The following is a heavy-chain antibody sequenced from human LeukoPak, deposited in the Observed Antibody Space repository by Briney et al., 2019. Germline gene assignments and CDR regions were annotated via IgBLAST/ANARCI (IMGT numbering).Heavy chain of an antibody. CDR3: AKAGYYYDSSGYVY. CDR2: ISGSGGST. CDR1: GFTFSSYD. J-gene: IGHJ4*02. Sequence: PGGSLRLSCAASGFTFSSYDMSWVRQAPGKGLEWVSAISGSGGSTYYADSVKGRFTISRDNSKNTLYLQMNSLRAEDTAVYYCAKAGYYYDSSGYVYWGQGTLVTVSS. D-gene: IGHD3-22*01. V-gene: IGHV3-23*01.